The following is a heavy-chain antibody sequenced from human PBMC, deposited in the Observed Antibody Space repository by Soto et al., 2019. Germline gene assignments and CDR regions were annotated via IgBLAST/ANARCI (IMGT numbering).Heavy chain of an antibody. CDR1: GFTFSSYA. V-gene: IGHV3-64*01. CDR2: ISSNGGST. J-gene: IGHJ3*02. CDR3: ARGPNRMGYSSLSRGAFDI. Sequence: GGSLRLSCAASGFTFSSYAMHWVRQAPGKGLEYVSAISSNGGSTYYANSVKGRFTISRDNSKNTLYLQMGSLRAEDMALYYCARGPNRMGYSSLSRGAFDIWGQGTMVTVSS. D-gene: IGHD6-6*01.